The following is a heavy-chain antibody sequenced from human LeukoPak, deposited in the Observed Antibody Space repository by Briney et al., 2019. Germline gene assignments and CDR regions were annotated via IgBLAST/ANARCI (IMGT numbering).Heavy chain of an antibody. CDR1: GGSFSGYY. CDR2: INHSGST. D-gene: IGHD3-3*01. Sequence: SETLSLTCAVYGGSFSGYYWSWIRQPPGKGLEWIGEINHSGSTNYNPSLKSRVTISVDTSKNQFSLKLSSVTAADTAVYYCARGGYDFWSGFQTPFDYWGQGTLVTVSS. CDR3: ARGGYDFWSGFQTPFDY. J-gene: IGHJ4*02. V-gene: IGHV4-34*01.